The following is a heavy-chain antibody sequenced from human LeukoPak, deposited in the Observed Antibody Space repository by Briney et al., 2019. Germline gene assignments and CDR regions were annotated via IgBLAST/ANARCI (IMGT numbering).Heavy chain of an antibody. CDR1: GFTFRSYA. CDR3: AIIGYNWRLDY. D-gene: IGHD1-1*01. CDR2: ISGSSGDT. Sequence: GGSLRLSCAASGFTFRSYAMSWVRQAPGKGLEWGSGISGSSGDTYYADSVRGGFTISRENAKNALYLQMNSLGAEDTAIYYCAIIGYNWRLDYWRQGILVPVPS. J-gene: IGHJ4*02. V-gene: IGHV3-23*01.